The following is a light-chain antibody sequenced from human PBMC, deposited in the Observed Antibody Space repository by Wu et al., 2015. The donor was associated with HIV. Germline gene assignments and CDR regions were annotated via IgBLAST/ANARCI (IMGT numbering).Light chain of an antibody. CDR3: QQYGSSPPYT. V-gene: IGKV3-20*01. J-gene: IGKJ2*01. Sequence: EMVLTQSPGTLSLSPGERATLSCRVSESIGSSSLAWYQQKPGQAPRLLIYGASSRATGIPDRLSGSGSGADFTLTISRLEPEDSAVYYCQQYGSSPPYTFGQGTKLEIK. CDR2: GAS. CDR1: ESIGSSS.